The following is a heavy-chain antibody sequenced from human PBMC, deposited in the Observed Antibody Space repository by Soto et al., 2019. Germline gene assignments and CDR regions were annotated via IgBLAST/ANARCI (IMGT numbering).Heavy chain of an antibody. D-gene: IGHD1-26*01. J-gene: IGHJ2*01. CDR2: IRQDGSKK. Sequence: GGSLRLSCAASGFTFSSYCMSWVRQAPGKGLEWVANIRQDGSKKYYVDSVKGRFTISRDNAKNSLYLQMNSLRAEDTDVNYFARGYGAHLIAWYFDLWGRGTLVTVSS. V-gene: IGHV3-7*01. CDR3: ARGYGAHLIAWYFDL. CDR1: GFTFSSYC.